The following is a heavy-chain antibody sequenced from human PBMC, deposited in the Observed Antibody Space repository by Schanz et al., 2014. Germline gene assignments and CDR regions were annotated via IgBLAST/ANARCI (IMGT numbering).Heavy chain of an antibody. Sequence: EGQLLESGGGLIQPGGSLRLSCAASGFTFSSYAMSWVRQAPGKGLEWVSTISASGGSTYYADSVKGRFTISRDNAKNSLYLQMNSLRAEDTAVYYCARDVDDRRGYGAGYCLGDWMDVWGQGTTVNDSS. CDR2: ISASGGST. J-gene: IGHJ6*02. CDR3: ARDVDDRRGYGAGYCLGDWMDV. CDR1: GFTFSSYA. V-gene: IGHV3-23*01. D-gene: IGHD3-10*01.